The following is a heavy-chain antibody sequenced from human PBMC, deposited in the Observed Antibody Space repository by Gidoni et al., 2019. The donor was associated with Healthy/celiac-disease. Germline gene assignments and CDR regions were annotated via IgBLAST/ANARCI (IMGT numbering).Heavy chain of an antibody. J-gene: IGHJ4*02. V-gene: IGHV4-34*01. Sequence: QVQLQQWGAGLLKPSETLSLTCAVYGGSFSGYYWSWIRQPPGKGLEWIGEINHSGSTNYNPSLKSRVTISVDTSKNQFSLKLSSVTAADTAVYYCARGGKGYYYDSSGYRPGPLTKGFDYWGQGTLVTVSS. CDR2: INHSGST. CDR3: ARGGKGYYYDSSGYRPGPLTKGFDY. D-gene: IGHD3-22*01. CDR1: GGSFSGYY.